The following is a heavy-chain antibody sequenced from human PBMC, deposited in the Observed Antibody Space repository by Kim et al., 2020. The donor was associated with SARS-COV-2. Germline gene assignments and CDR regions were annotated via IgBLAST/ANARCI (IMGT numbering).Heavy chain of an antibody. V-gene: IGHV3-48*04. CDR1: GFTFCSYS. D-gene: IGHD3-16*01. CDR3: ARDSQSMEWGLWGVSYGMDA. CDR2: ISSSSSTI. J-gene: IGHJ6*02. Sequence: GGSLRLSCAASGFTFCSYSMNWVRQAPGKGLEWVSYISSSSSTIYYADSVKGRFTISRDNAKNSLYLQMNSLRAEDTAVYYGARDSQSMEWGLWGVSYGMDAWGHGTTVTVSS.